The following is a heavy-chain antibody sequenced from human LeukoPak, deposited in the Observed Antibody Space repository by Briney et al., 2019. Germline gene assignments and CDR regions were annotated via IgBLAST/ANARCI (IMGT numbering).Heavy chain of an antibody. Sequence: PSETLSLTCTVSGGSISSSSYYWGWIRQPSGKGLEWNGSIYYSGSTCYNPSLKSRVTISVDTSKNQFSLKLSSVTAADTAVYYCARLEYNWNHGDYWGQGTLVTVSS. CDR1: GGSISSSSYY. CDR2: IYYSGST. CDR3: ARLEYNWNHGDY. J-gene: IGHJ4*02. V-gene: IGHV4-39*01. D-gene: IGHD1-14*01.